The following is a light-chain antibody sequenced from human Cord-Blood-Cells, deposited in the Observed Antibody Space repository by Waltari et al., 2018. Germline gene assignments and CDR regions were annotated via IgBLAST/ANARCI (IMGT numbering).Light chain of an antibody. Sequence: QSALTPPASVSGSPGQSITISCTGTSSDVGGYNYVPWYQQHPGKAPKLMIYDVSNRPSGVSNRFSGSKSGNTASLTISGLQAEDEADYYCSSYTSSSTPVFGGGTKLTVL. CDR3: SSYTSSSTPV. V-gene: IGLV2-14*03. CDR1: SSDVGGYNY. CDR2: DVS. J-gene: IGLJ3*02.